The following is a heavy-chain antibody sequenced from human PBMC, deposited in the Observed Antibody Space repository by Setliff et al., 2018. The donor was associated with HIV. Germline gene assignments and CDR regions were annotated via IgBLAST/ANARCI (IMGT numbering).Heavy chain of an antibody. Sequence: GGSLRLSCVASGFSFRDYYMSWIRQAPGKGLEWVSTLSSSSDYISYADSVKGRFRISRDNAKNALYLQMDTLRAGDTAVYYCARVREVATIDAFDVWGQGTLVTVSS. CDR1: GFSFRDYY. J-gene: IGHJ3*01. V-gene: IGHV3-11*05. CDR3: ARVREVATIDAFDV. D-gene: IGHD2-15*01. CDR2: LSSSSDYI.